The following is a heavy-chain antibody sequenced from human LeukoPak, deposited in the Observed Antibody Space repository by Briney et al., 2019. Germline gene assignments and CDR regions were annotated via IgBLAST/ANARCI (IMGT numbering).Heavy chain of an antibody. CDR3: AKDLLRWSFDY. Sequence: ASVKVSCKASGYTFTSYGISWVRQAPGQGLEWMGWISAYNGNTNYAQKLQGRVTMTTDTSTSTAYMELRSLRADDTAVYYCAKDLLRWSFDYWGQGTLVTVSS. D-gene: IGHD4-23*01. CDR2: ISAYNGNT. V-gene: IGHV1-18*01. J-gene: IGHJ4*02. CDR1: GYTFTSYG.